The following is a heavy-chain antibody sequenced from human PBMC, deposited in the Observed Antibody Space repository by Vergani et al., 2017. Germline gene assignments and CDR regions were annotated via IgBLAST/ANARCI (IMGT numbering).Heavy chain of an antibody. CDR2: IGKDGINT. J-gene: IGHJ4*02. V-gene: IGHV3-30*02. D-gene: IGHD2-21*02. Sequence: QVDLIESGGGVVQPGGSLRLSCRASGFNFSNLGMHWIRQAPGKGLEWLAYIGKDGINTRYRDAVKGRFTVSRDNSKDILYLQMDSLRSEDTALYYCAKYLRDSTDGLPDSWGPGTLVIVSS. CDR1: GFNFSNLG. CDR3: AKYLRDSTDGLPDS.